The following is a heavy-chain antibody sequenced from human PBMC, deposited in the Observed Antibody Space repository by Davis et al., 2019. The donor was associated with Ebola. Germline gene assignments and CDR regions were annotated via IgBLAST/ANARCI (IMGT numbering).Heavy chain of an antibody. CDR1: GGTFSSYA. CDR3: ASTRADIVATKDYYYYYYMDV. D-gene: IGHD5-12*01. CDR2: IIPIFGTA. V-gene: IGHV1-69*13. J-gene: IGHJ6*03. Sequence: SVKVSCKASGGTFSSYAISWVRQAPGQGLEWMGGIIPIFGTANYAQKFQGRVTITADESTSTAYMELSSLRSEDTAVYYCASTRADIVATKDYYYYYYMDVWGKGTTVTVSS.